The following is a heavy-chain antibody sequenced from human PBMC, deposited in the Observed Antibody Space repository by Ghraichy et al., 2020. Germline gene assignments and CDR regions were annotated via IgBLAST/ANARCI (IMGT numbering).Heavy chain of an antibody. V-gene: IGHV4-30-4*01. CDR1: GGSISSGDSS. CDR2: IEYSGSI. CDR3: AREREHYYDNSGYSYYYYYMDV. D-gene: IGHD3-22*01. Sequence: SETLSLTCTVSGGSISSGDSSWSWIRQPPGKGLEWIGFIEYSGSIHYTPSLKIRFPISVDKSKNQFSLELGSVPVADTAVDYCAREREHYYDNSGYSYYYYYMDVWGEGTTVTVSS. J-gene: IGHJ6*03.